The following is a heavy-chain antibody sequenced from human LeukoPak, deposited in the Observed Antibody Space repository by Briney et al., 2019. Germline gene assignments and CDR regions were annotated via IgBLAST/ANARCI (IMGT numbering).Heavy chain of an antibody. V-gene: IGHV3-74*01. CDR3: ARSDWFDP. CDR1: GFTLSGHW. CDR2: INSDESTT. J-gene: IGHJ5*02. Sequence: GGSLRLSCVASGFTLSGHWMHWVRQAPGKGLVWVSRINSDESTTVYAGSVKGRFTISRDNAKNTLYLQMNSLTAEDTAVYYCARSDWFDPWGQGTLVTVSS.